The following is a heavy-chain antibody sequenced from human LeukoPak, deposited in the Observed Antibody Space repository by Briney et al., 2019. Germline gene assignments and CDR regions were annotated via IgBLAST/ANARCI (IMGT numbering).Heavy chain of an antibody. J-gene: IGHJ5*02. Sequence: GGSLRLSCAASGFTFSSYAMHWVRQPPGKGLEWVAVISFDGSNKYYADSVKGRFTISRDNSKNTLYLRMNSLRAEDTAVYYCAREELGSSLGFDPWGQGTLVTVSS. CDR2: ISFDGSNK. CDR3: AREELGSSLGFDP. V-gene: IGHV3-30-3*01. D-gene: IGHD3-16*01. CDR1: GFTFSSYA.